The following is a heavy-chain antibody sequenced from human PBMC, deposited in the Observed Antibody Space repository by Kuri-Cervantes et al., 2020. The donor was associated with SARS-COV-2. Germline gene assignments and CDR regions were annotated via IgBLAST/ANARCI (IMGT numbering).Heavy chain of an antibody. V-gene: IGHV4-30-2*01. CDR3: ARGPPDLGEEWFDP. CDR2: IYHSGST. D-gene: IGHD3-10*01. Sequence: SETLSLTCTVSGGSISSGGYYWSWIRQPPGKGLEWIGYIYHSGSTYYNPSLKSRVTISVDTSKNQFSLKLSSVTAADTAVYYCARGPPDLGEEWFDPWGQGTLVTVSS. CDR1: GGSISSGGYY. J-gene: IGHJ5*02.